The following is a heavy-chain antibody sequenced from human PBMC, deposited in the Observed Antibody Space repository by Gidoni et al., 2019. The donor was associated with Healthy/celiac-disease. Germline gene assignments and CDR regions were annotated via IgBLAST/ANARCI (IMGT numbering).Heavy chain of an antibody. V-gene: IGHV1-69*04. D-gene: IGHD3-22*01. J-gene: IGHJ4*02. CDR2: IIPILGIA. Sequence: QVQLVQSGAEVKKPGSSVKVSCKASGSTFSSYAISWVRQAPGQGLEWMGRIIPILGIANYAQKFQGRVTITADKSTSTAYMELSSLRSEDTAVYYCARGGYYDSSGYYYTLLGYWGQGTLVTVSS. CDR1: GSTFSSYA. CDR3: ARGGYYDSSGYYYTLLGY.